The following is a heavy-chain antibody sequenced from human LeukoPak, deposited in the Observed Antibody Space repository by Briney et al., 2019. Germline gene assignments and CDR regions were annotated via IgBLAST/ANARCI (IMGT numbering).Heavy chain of an antibody. V-gene: IGHV3-43*01. J-gene: IGHJ4*02. D-gene: IGHD2-2*03. Sequence: GGSLRLSCAASGFTFDGFSMHWVRQAPGMGLEWVSLITRDGNSSYYADSVKGRFTVSRDNSKNSLYLQMNSLRTEDTALYYCAKGSLGYCTRTSCFKGLYFDNWGQGTLVTVSS. CDR3: AKGSLGYCTRTSCFKGLYFDN. CDR1: GFTFDGFS. CDR2: ITRDGNSS.